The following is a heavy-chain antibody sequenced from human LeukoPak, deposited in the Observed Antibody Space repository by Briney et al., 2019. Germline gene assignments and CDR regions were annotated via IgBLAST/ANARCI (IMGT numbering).Heavy chain of an antibody. Sequence: GESLGLSCAASGFASNTYSMNWVRQAPGKGLEWVSFIFSSSTYIYYTDSVKGRFTISRDNARNSLYLQMDNLRAEDTGVYYCARDFYDGFALDYWGQGTLVTVSS. CDR1: GFASNTYS. V-gene: IGHV3-21*03. D-gene: IGHD2/OR15-2a*01. CDR3: ARDFYDGFALDY. CDR2: IFSSSTYI. J-gene: IGHJ4*02.